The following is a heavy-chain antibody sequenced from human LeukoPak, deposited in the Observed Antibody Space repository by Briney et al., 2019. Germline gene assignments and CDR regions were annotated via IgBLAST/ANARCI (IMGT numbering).Heavy chain of an antibody. J-gene: IGHJ4*02. D-gene: IGHD6-13*01. CDR3: ASYLAAAGTGSFDY. CDR1: GYTFTSYG. Sequence: GASVKVSCKASGYTFTSYGISWVRQAPGQGLEWMGWISAYNGNTNYAQKLQGRVTMTTDTSTSTAYMELRSLRSDDTAVYYCASYLAAAGTGSFDYWGQGTLVTVSS. CDR2: ISAYNGNT. V-gene: IGHV1-18*01.